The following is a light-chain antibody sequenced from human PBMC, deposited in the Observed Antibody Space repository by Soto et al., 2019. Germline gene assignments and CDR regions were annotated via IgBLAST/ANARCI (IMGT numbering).Light chain of an antibody. J-gene: IGLJ1*01. CDR3: SSYTSSSTTYV. Sequence: QSALTQPASESGSPGQSITISCTGTSSDVGGYNYVSWYQQHPGKAPKLMIYEVSNRPSGVSNRFSGSKSGNTASLTISGLQAEDEADYYCSSYTSSSTTYVFGNGTKVTVL. V-gene: IGLV2-14*01. CDR1: SSDVGGYNY. CDR2: EVS.